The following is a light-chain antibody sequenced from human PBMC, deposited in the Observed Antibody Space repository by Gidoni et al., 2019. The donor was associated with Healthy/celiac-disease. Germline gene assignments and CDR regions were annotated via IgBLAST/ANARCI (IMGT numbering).Light chain of an antibody. CDR3: QQYNNWPFRT. V-gene: IGKV3-15*01. CDR1: QSVSSN. CDR2: GAS. Sequence: DIVMTQSPATLSVSPGERATLSCRASQSVSSNLAWYQQKPGQAPRLLIYGASTRATGIPARFSGSGSGTEFTLTISSLQSEDFAVYYCQQYNNWPFRTFGQXTKVEIK. J-gene: IGKJ1*01.